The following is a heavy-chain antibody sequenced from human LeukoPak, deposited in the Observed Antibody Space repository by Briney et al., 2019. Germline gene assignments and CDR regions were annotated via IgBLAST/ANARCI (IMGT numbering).Heavy chain of an antibody. CDR2: ISGSGGST. CDR1: GVTFSSNY. J-gene: IGHJ4*02. CDR3: AKDLIAVAGLFDY. Sequence: GGSLRLSCAAYGVTFSSNYMSWVRQAPGKGLEWVSAISGSGGSTYYADSVKGRFTISRDNSKNTLYLQMNSLRAEDTAVYYCAKDLIAVAGLFDYWGQGTLVTVSS. V-gene: IGHV3-23*01. D-gene: IGHD6-19*01.